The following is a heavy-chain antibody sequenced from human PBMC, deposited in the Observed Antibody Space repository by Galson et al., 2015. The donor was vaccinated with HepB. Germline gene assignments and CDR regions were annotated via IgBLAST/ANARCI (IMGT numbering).Heavy chain of an antibody. CDR2: IYPGDSDT. CDR1: GYSLTSYW. V-gene: IGHV5-51*01. CDR3: ARKGNDSFDNSGYYYDAFDI. J-gene: IGHJ3*02. D-gene: IGHD3-22*01. Sequence: QSGAEVKKPGESLKISCKGSGYSLTSYWIGWVRQMPGRGLERMGIIYPGDSDTIYSPSFQGQVTISADKSITTAYLQWSSLKASDTAMYYCARKGNDSFDNSGYYYDAFDIWGQGTMVTVSS.